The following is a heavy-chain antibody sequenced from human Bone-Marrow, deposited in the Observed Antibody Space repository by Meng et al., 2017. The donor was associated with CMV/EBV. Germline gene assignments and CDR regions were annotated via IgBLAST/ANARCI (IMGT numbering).Heavy chain of an antibody. Sequence: FTFSSYAMHWVRQAPGKGLEWVAVISYDGSNKYYADSVKGRFTISRDNSKNTLYLQMNSLRAEDTAVYYCAKDTYDFWSGYYSYFDYWGQGTLVTSPQ. CDR3: AKDTYDFWSGYYSYFDY. J-gene: IGHJ4*02. D-gene: IGHD3-3*01. CDR1: FTFSSYA. CDR2: ISYDGSNK. V-gene: IGHV3-30-3*02.